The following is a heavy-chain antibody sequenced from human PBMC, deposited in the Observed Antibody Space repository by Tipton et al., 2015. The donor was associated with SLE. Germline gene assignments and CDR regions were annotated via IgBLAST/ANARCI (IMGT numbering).Heavy chain of an antibody. CDR1: GGSISSGGYY. J-gene: IGHJ4*02. D-gene: IGHD4-17*01. CDR2: IYYSGST. Sequence: TLSLTCTVSGGSISSGGYYWSWIRQHPGKGLEWIGYIYYSGSTYYNPSLKSRVTISVDTSKNQFSLKLTSVTAADTAVYYCARGLPYGDQDDYWGQGTLVTVSS. V-gene: IGHV4-31*03. CDR3: ARGLPYGDQDDY.